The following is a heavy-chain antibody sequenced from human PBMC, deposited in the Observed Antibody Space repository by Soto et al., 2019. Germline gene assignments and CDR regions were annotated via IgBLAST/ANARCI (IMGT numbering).Heavy chain of an antibody. J-gene: IGHJ6*02. CDR3: ARGPLVLLGGLDV. Sequence: QVQLQESGPGLVKPSETLSLTCTVSGGSLDDHSWTWIRQPAGKGLEWIGRFYSSRTTSYNPSLKSRVTMSLDTSKNQFSLRLSSVTAADTAVYYCARGPLVLLGGLDVWGQGTPVTVSS. V-gene: IGHV4-4*07. CDR2: FYSSRTT. D-gene: IGHD2-2*01. CDR1: GGSLDDHS.